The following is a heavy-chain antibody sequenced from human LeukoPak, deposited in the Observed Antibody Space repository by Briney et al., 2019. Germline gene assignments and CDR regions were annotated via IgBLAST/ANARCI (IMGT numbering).Heavy chain of an antibody. D-gene: IGHD2-2*01. Sequence: SQTLSLTCAVSGGSISSGGYSWSWIRQPPGKGLGWIGYIYHNGSTYYNPSLKSRVTTSVDRSKNQFSLKLSSVTAADTAVYYCARADCSSTSCYWTAEVAFDYWGQGTLVTVSS. CDR1: GGSISSGGYS. J-gene: IGHJ4*02. CDR3: ARADCSSTSCYWTAEVAFDY. V-gene: IGHV4-30-2*01. CDR2: IYHNGST.